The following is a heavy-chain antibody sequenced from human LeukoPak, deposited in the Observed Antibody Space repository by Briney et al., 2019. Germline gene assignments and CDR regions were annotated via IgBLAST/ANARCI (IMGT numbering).Heavy chain of an antibody. D-gene: IGHD3-10*01. CDR3: ARGAYGSGSYGDDWFDP. J-gene: IGHJ5*02. CDR1: GLTVSSNY. V-gene: IGHV3-66*01. CDR2: IYSGGST. Sequence: GGSLRLSCAASGLTVSSNYMNWVRQAPGKGLEWVSVIYSGGSTYYADSVKGRFTISRDNSKNTLYLQMNSLRAEDTAVYYCARGAYGSGSYGDDWFDPWGQGTLVTVSS.